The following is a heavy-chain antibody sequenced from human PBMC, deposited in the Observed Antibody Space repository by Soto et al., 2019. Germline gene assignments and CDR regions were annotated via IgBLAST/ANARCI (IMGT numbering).Heavy chain of an antibody. V-gene: IGHV3-48*01. CDR1: GFTFSSYS. CDR2: SSSSSSTI. J-gene: IGHJ3*02. Sequence: EVQLVESGGGLVQPGGSLRLSCAAAGFTFSSYSMNWVRQAPGKGLEWVSYSSSSSSTIYNADSVKGRFTISRDKAKNSLYLPMNSLRAEHTAVYSGARVGGFDWLVYDAFDIWGQGTMVTVSS. D-gene: IGHD3-9*01. CDR3: ARVGGFDWLVYDAFDI.